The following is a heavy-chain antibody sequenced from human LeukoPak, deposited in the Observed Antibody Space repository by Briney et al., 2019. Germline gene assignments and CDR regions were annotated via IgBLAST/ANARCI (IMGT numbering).Heavy chain of an antibody. V-gene: IGHV4-59*01. J-gene: IGHJ4*02. CDR1: GDSISTYY. D-gene: IGHD6-6*01. Sequence: SGTLSLTCTVSGDSISTYYWAWIRQPPGKGLEWIGQIYNSGSTNYNPSLKSRVTISVDTSKNQFSLKLSSVTTADTAVYYCATDHPRQMYYFDYWGQGTLVTVSS. CDR2: IYNSGST. CDR3: ATDHPRQMYYFDY.